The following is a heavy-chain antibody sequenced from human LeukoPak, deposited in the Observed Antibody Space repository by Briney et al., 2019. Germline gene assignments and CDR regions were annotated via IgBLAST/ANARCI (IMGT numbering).Heavy chain of an antibody. V-gene: IGHV3-7*01. D-gene: IGHD5-24*01. CDR2: IKQDESEK. J-gene: IGHJ4*02. Sequence: GGSLRLSCAASGFTFSTYWMSWVRQAPGKGLEWVANIKQDESEKYSVDSVKGRFTISRDNARNSVYLQMNSLRAEDTAVYYCARDRRDGYNVLDYWGQGTLVTVSS. CDR3: ARDRRDGYNVLDY. CDR1: GFTFSTYW.